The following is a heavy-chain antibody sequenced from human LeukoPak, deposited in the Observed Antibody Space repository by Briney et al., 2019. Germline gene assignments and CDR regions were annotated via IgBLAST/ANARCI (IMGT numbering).Heavy chain of an antibody. V-gene: IGHV3-13*01. Sequence: GGSLRLSCAASGFTFSKDDFHWVRQAPGKGLEWVAAIGVTGDTYYADSVKGRFTISREDAANSLYLQMRSLGAGDTALYYCAKSGTYSSSSGYIDSWGQGTLVTVSS. CDR1: GFTFSKDD. CDR2: IGVTGDT. CDR3: AKSGTYSSSSGYIDS. J-gene: IGHJ4*02. D-gene: IGHD6-6*01.